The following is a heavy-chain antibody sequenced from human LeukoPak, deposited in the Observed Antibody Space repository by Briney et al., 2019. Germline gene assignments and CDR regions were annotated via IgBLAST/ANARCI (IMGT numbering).Heavy chain of an antibody. J-gene: IGHJ5*02. V-gene: IGHV4-39*07. CDR2: IYYSGST. Sequence: SETLSLTCTVSGGSISSSSYYWGWIRQPPGKGLEWIGSIYYSGSTNYNPSLKSRVTISVDTSKNQFSLKLSSVTAADTAMYYCARGTSFSITMVRGVIRPTGWFDPWGQGTLVTVSS. CDR1: GGSISSSSYY. CDR3: ARGTSFSITMVRGVIRPTGWFDP. D-gene: IGHD3-10*01.